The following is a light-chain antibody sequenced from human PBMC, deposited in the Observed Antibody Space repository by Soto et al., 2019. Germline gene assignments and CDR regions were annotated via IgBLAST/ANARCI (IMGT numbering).Light chain of an antibody. CDR3: QQRSNWPPS. CDR2: DAS. V-gene: IGKV3-11*01. Sequence: EIVLTQSPATLSLSPGERATLSCRASQSVSSYLAWYQQKPGQAPRLLIYDASNRATGIPARFSGSGSGTDVTLTISSLEPEDFAVYYCQQRSNWPPSVGGGTKVEIK. J-gene: IGKJ4*01. CDR1: QSVSSY.